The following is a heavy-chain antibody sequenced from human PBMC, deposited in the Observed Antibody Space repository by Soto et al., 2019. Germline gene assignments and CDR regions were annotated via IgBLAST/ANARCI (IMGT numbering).Heavy chain of an antibody. J-gene: IGHJ5*02. V-gene: IGHV1-69*01. CDR3: ARGRGLGVAYRGFDT. D-gene: IGHD2-15*01. CDR2: SIPMLGTV. Sequence: QVQLVQSGPEVKKPGYSGKFACKASGGTFSNYAINWVRQAPGQGREWMGGSIPMLGTVSYAQKFQGRVTITADAYTSTANMELSSMRSDDRAGSYGARGRGLGVAYRGFDTWGQGTLVTVSS. CDR1: GGTFSNYA.